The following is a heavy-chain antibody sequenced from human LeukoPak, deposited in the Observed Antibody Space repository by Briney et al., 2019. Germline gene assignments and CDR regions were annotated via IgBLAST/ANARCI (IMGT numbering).Heavy chain of an antibody. CDR1: GFTFSSYG. Sequence: GGPLRLSCAASGFTFSSYGMHWVRQAPGKGLEWVAVIWYDGSNKYYADSVKGRFTISRDNSKNTLYLQMNSLRAEDTAVYYCARDIEYSSSSGMCDYWGQGTLVTVSS. D-gene: IGHD6-6*01. CDR2: IWYDGSNK. CDR3: ARDIEYSSSSGMCDY. V-gene: IGHV3-33*01. J-gene: IGHJ4*02.